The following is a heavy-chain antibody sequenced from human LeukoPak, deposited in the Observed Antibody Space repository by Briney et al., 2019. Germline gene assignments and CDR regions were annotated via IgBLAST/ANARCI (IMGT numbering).Heavy chain of an antibody. Sequence: PGGSLRLSCAVSGFTFDDYAMHWVRQVPGKGLEWVSGINWNSDSIGYADSVKGRFTISRDNAKNSLYLQMNSLRAEDTALYYCAKDSGYSSSWCDYWGQGTLVTVSS. CDR3: AKDSGYSSSWCDY. J-gene: IGHJ4*02. CDR2: INWNSDSI. D-gene: IGHD6-13*01. V-gene: IGHV3-9*01. CDR1: GFTFDDYA.